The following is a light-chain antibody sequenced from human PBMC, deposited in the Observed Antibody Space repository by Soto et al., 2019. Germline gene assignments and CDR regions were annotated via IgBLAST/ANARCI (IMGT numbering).Light chain of an antibody. CDR2: AAS. Sequence: DIQMTQSPSSLSASVGDRVTITCRASQGISNYLAWYQQKPGKVPTLLIYAASTLQSGVPPRFSGSGSGTDFTLTISSLQPDDVSTYYCQNYNSGPRTFGQGTKVEIK. J-gene: IGKJ1*01. V-gene: IGKV1-27*01. CDR1: QGISNY. CDR3: QNYNSGPRT.